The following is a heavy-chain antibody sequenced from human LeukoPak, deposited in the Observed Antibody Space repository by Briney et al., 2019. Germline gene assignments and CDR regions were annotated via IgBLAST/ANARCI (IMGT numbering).Heavy chain of an antibody. V-gene: IGHV4-39*01. CDR1: GGSISSRHY. D-gene: IGHD1-7*01. J-gene: IGHJ6*03. CDR3: ARHQTGTSNYHYYYMDV. CDR2: IHYSGST. Sequence: PSETLSLTCTVSGGSISSRHYWGWIRQPPGKGLEWTGSIHYSGSTDYNPSLKSRVTISVDTSKNQFSLRLSSVTAADTAVYYCARHQTGTSNYHYYYMDVWGKGTTVTVSS.